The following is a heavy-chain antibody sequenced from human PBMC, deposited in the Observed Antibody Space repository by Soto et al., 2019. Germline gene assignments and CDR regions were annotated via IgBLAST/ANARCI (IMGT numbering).Heavy chain of an antibody. CDR1: GVSFSGYY. CDR3: ARDKITGLFDY. Sequence: PSETRSLTCAVYGVSFSGYYWTWIRQPPGTGLEWIGEINHSGSTNYNPSLKSRVTISVDTSKNQFSLKLTSVTAADTAVYYCARDKITGLFDYWGQGTLVTVSS. D-gene: IGHD2-8*02. CDR2: INHSGST. V-gene: IGHV4-34*01. J-gene: IGHJ4*02.